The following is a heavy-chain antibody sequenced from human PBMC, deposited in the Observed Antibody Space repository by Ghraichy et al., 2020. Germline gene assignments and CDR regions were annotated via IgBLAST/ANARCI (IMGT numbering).Heavy chain of an antibody. V-gene: IGHV4-34*01. D-gene: IGHD3-10*01. CDR2: INHSGST. Sequence: SETLSLTCAVYGGSFSGYYWSWIRQPPGKGLEWIGEINHSGSTNYNPSLKSRVTISVDTSKNQFSLKLSSVTAADTAVYYCASRGPYGSGSYYGFDYWGQGTLVTVSS. CDR1: GGSFSGYY. CDR3: ASRGPYGSGSYYGFDY. J-gene: IGHJ4*02.